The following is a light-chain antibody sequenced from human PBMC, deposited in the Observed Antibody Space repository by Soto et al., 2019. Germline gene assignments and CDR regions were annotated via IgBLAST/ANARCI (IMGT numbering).Light chain of an antibody. Sequence: DIQITQSPSSLSASVGDRVTITCRASQNINNYLNWYQQKPGKAPNLLIYAASTLQSGVPSRFSGSGSGTDFTLTISSLQPEDFATYYCQQSYSSPRTFGQGTKVEIK. J-gene: IGKJ1*01. CDR1: QNINNY. V-gene: IGKV1-39*01. CDR2: AAS. CDR3: QQSYSSPRT.